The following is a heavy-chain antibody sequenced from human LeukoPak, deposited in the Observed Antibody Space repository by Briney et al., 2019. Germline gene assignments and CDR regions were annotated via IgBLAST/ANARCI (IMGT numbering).Heavy chain of an antibody. CDR2: ISWNSGSI. V-gene: IGHV3-9*01. D-gene: IGHD2-15*01. CDR1: GFTFDDYA. J-gene: IGHJ3*02. Sequence: PPGGSLRLSCAASGFTFDDYAMHWVRQAPGKGLEWVSGISWNSGSIGYADSVKGRFTISRDNAKNSLSLQMNSLRAEDTAVYYCASPRAARSFVDAFDIWGQGTMVTVSS. CDR3: ASPRAARSFVDAFDI.